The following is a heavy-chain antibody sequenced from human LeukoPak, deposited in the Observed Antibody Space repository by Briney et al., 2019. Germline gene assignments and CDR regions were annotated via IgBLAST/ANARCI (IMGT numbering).Heavy chain of an antibody. CDR2: INAGNGNT. J-gene: IGHJ4*02. V-gene: IGHV1-3*01. D-gene: IGHD3-9*01. CDR1: GYTFTSYA. CDR3: ARGPRRDYDILTHSLDY. Sequence: ASVKVSCKASGYTFTSYAMHWVRQAPGQGLEWMGWINAGNGNTKYSQKFQGRVTITRDTSASTAYMELSSLRSEDTAVYYCARGPRRDYDILTHSLDYWGQGTLVTVSS.